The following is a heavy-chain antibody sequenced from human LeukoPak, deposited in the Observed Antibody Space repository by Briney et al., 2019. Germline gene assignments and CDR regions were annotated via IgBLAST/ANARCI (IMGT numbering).Heavy chain of an antibody. CDR3: VRGGYDFSSGYYPSR. Sequence: ASVKVSCKASGYTFTTYYMNWLRQAPGQGFEWMGIINPSVGSTSYAQKFQDRVTMTRDTSTSTVYMELSSLRFEDTAVYYCVRGGYDFSSGYYPSRWGQGTLVTVSS. J-gene: IGHJ4*02. CDR1: GYTFTTYY. V-gene: IGHV1-46*01. D-gene: IGHD3-3*01. CDR2: INPSVGST.